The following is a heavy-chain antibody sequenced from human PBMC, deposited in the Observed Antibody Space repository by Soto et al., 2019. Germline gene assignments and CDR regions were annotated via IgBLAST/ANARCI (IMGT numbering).Heavy chain of an antibody. V-gene: IGHV3-30*18. CDR3: AKGGITTITMGAYFDY. J-gene: IGHJ4*02. CDR1: GFTFSSYG. D-gene: IGHD4-4*01. Sequence: QVQLVESGGGVVQPGRSLRLSCAASGFTFSSYGMHWVRQAPGKGLEWVAVISYDGSNKYYADAVKCRFTISTDNSNNPLYLKMNSLRAEDTAVYYCAKGGITTITMGAYFDYWGQGTLVTVSS. CDR2: ISYDGSNK.